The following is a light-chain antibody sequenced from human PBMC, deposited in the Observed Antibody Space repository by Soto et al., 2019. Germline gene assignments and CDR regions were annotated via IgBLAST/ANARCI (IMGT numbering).Light chain of an antibody. J-gene: IGLJ2*01. Sequence: QSALTQPASVSGSPGQSITISCTGTSSDVGDYNFVSWYQQHPGKAPKLMIYEVSNRPSGVSNRFSGSKSGNTASLTISGLQVEDEADYYCSSYRITTLDVVFGGGTKLTVL. CDR1: SSDVGDYNF. CDR2: EVS. CDR3: SSYRITTLDVV. V-gene: IGLV2-14*01.